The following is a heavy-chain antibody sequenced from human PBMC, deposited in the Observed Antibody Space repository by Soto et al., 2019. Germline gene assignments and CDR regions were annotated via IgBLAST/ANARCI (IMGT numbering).Heavy chain of an antibody. CDR2: MYYSGST. CDR3: ARRGSSSFVKY. V-gene: IGHV4-39*01. Sequence: QLQLQESGPGLVKPSETLSLTCTVSGGSISSGSYYWAWIRQPPGKGLEWIGSMYYSGSTDYSPSIKSRVTTYGDTPNSQFSLKLSSVTAADTAVYYCARRGSSSFVKYWGQGTLVXVSS. D-gene: IGHD2-15*01. J-gene: IGHJ4*02. CDR1: GGSISSGSYY.